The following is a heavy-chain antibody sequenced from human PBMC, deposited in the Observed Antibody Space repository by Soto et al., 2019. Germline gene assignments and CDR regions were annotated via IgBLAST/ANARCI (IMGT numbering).Heavy chain of an antibody. CDR2: ISYDGFNK. D-gene: IGHD1-26*01. CDR3: AGGEDEGGSYYD. CDR1: GFTFNTYA. Sequence: QVHLVESGGGVVHTGRSLRLSCAASGFTFNTYAMHWVRQAPGKGLEWVAVISYDGFNKYYTDSEKGRFTISRDNSKNTRFLQMNSLKPEDSAVYYCAGGEDEGGSYYDWGQGTLVTVSS. V-gene: IGHV3-30*10. J-gene: IGHJ4*02.